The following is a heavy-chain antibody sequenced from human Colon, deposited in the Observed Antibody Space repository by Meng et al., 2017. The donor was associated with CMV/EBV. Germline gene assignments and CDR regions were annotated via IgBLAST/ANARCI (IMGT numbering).Heavy chain of an antibody. CDR3: VHSSYSGQDDY. Sequence: QIALMESRPTLLKPQKTFTLSCIFSGFSLTTDKAVVGWVSHPTGKALEWLALIYWDDDTSYSPYLKTRLTINRDTSKNQVILTMTNMDSADTATYYCVHSSYSGQDDYCGQGALVTVSS. D-gene: IGHD5-12*01. CDR1: GFSLTTDKAV. V-gene: IGHV2-5*02. J-gene: IGHJ4*02. CDR2: IYWDDDT.